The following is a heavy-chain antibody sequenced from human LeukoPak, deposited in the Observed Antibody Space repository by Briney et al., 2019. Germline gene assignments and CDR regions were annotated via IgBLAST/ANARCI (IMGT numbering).Heavy chain of an antibody. CDR2: ISYSGST. CDR1: GGSISSYY. V-gene: IGHV4-59*01. J-gene: IGHJ5*02. D-gene: IGHD3-10*01. CDR3: ARRSFGGWFDP. Sequence: PSETLSLTCTVSGGSISSYYWSWIRQPPGKGLEWIGYISYSGSTSYNPSLKSRVTMSVDTSKNQFSLKLTSVIAADTAVYYCARRSFGGWFDPWGQGTLVTVSS.